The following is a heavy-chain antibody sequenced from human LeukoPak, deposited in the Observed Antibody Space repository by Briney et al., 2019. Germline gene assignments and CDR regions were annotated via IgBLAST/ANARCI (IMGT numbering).Heavy chain of an antibody. CDR3: ARGSGCSGGSFSYYYFDY. Sequence: GASVKVSCKASGYTFTSYDINWVRQATGQGLEWMGWMNPNSGNTGYAQKFQGRVTMTRNTSISTAYMELSSLRSEDTAVYYCARGSGCSGGSFSYYYFDYWGQGTLVTVSS. CDR2: MNPNSGNT. J-gene: IGHJ4*02. V-gene: IGHV1-8*01. D-gene: IGHD2-15*01. CDR1: GYTFTSYD.